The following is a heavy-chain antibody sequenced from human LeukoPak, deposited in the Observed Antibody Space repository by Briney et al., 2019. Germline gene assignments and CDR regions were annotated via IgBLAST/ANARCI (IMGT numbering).Heavy chain of an antibody. V-gene: IGHV4-61*02. CDR2: IYTSGST. CDR3: ATGSSWYVDY. CDR1: GGSISSGSYY. J-gene: IGHJ4*02. D-gene: IGHD6-13*01. Sequence: SQTLSLTCTVSGGSISSGSYYWSWIRQPAGKGLEWIGRIYTSGSTNYNPSLKSRVTISEDTSKNQFSLKLSSVTAADTAAYYCATGSSWYVDYWGQGTLVTVSS.